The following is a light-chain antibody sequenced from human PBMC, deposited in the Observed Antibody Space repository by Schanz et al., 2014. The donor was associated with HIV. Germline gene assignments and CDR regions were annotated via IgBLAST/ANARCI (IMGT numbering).Light chain of an antibody. CDR3: QQRSNWPPFT. CDR2: GTS. CDR1: QSVGTN. J-gene: IGKJ3*01. V-gene: IGKV3-11*01. Sequence: EVVMTQSPVTLSVSPGETVTLSCRASQSVGTNLAWYQQRPGQAPRLVIFGTSNRATGIPDRFSGSDSGTDFTLTISRVEPEDFAVYYCQQRSNWPPFTFGPGTKVDIK.